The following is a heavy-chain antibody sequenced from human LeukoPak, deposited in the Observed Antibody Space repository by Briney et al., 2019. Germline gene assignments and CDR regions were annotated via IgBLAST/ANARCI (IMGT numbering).Heavy chain of an antibody. Sequence: GGSLRLSCAASGFTFSSYAMSWVRQAPGKGLEWVSDISGSGGRTYYADSAKGRFTISRDNSKNTQYLQMNSLRAEDTAVYYCAKDLRDTAMVEYYFDYWGQGTLVTVAS. D-gene: IGHD5-18*01. CDR2: ISGSGGRT. CDR3: AKDLRDTAMVEYYFDY. V-gene: IGHV3-23*01. J-gene: IGHJ4*02. CDR1: GFTFSSYA.